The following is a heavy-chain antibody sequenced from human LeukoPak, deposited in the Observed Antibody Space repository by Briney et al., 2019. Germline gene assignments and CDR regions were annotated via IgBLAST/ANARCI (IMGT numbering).Heavy chain of an antibody. CDR1: GYSFTNYW. CDR2: IHSADSNT. CDR3: AGARHGDYRWDY. Sequence: GESLKISCKDSGYSFTNYWIGWVRQMPGKGLEWMGIIHSADSNTKYSPSFQGQVTISADKSISTAYRQWSGLKASDTAMYYCAGARHGDYRWDYWGQGTLVTVSS. J-gene: IGHJ4*02. D-gene: IGHD4-17*01. V-gene: IGHV5-51*01.